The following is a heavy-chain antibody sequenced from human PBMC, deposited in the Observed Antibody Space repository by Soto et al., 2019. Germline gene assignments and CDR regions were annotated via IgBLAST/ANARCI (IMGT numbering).Heavy chain of an antibody. D-gene: IGHD6-19*01. Sequence: QVQLVQSGAEVKKPGSSVKVSCKASGGTFSSYAISWVRQAPGQGLEWMGGIIPIFGTANYAQKFQGRVTIXXDXSXSTAYRELGSLRSEDTAVYYCARGGIAVAGTPPLLDWGQGTLVTVSS. J-gene: IGHJ4*02. CDR2: IIPIFGTA. V-gene: IGHV1-69*12. CDR1: GGTFSSYA. CDR3: ARGGIAVAGTPPLLD.